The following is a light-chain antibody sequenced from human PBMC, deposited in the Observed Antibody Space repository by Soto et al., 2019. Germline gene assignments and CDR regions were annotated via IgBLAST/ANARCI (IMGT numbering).Light chain of an antibody. CDR2: SNN. CDR3: AAWDDSLNGQV. J-gene: IGLJ1*01. V-gene: IGLV1-44*01. CDR1: SSDIGSNT. Sequence: VLTRQPSASGTLGQRVTISCSGSSSDIGSNTVNWYQQLPGTAPKLLIYSNNQRPSGVPDRFSGSKSGTSASLAISGLQSEDEADYYCAAWDDSLNGQVFGTGTKVTVL.